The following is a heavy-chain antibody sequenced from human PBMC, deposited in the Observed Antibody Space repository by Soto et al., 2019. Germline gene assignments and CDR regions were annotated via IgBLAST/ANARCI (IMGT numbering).Heavy chain of an antibody. CDR2: IYWNDDN. Sequence: QITLKESGPTLVKPTQTLTLTCTFSGFSLTTGGAGVGWIRQPPGKALEWLALIYWNDDNRYSPSLKSRLTITKDTSKNQVVLRMTNMDPGDTATYYCAHRGYGNYPRDNWFDPGGQGILVIVSS. D-gene: IGHD4-17*01. V-gene: IGHV2-5*01. J-gene: IGHJ5*02. CDR3: AHRGYGNYPRDNWFDP. CDR1: GFSLTTGGAG.